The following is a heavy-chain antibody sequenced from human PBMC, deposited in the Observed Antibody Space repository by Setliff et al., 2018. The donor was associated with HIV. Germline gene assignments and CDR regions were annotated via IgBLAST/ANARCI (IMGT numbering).Heavy chain of an antibody. CDR1: GGSISSGSYY. J-gene: IGHJ4*02. CDR2: IHHSGTT. CDR3: ARVPHRVVGTTTLLYHFDY. Sequence: PSETLSLTCTVSGGSISSGSYYWSWIRQPAGKGLEWIGSIHHSGTTYYNPSLKSRVTISVDTTTNQVSLQVNSVTAVDTAVYYCARVPHRVVGTTTLLYHFDYWGLGTLVTVSS. D-gene: IGHD1-26*01. V-gene: IGHV4-61*02.